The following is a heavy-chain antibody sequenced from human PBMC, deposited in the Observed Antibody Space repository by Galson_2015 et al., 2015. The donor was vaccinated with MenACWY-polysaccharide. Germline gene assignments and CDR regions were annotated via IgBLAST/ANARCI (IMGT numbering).Heavy chain of an antibody. CDR1: GFTFSSYW. V-gene: IGHV3-74*01. Sequence: SLRLSCAASGFTFSSYWMHWVRHAPGKGLVWVSRINSDGSSTSYADSVKGRFTISRDNAKNTLYLQMNSLRAEDTAVYYCATVNDPMATTSNFDYWGQGTLVTVSS. CDR3: ATVNDPMATTSNFDY. D-gene: IGHD5-24*01. J-gene: IGHJ4*02. CDR2: INSDGSST.